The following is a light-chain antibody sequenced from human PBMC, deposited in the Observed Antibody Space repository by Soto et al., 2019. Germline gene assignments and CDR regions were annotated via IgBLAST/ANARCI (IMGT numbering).Light chain of an antibody. CDR1: SSNIGGNS. Sequence: QSVLTQPPSVSAAPGQKVTISCSGSSSNIGGNSVSWDQQLPGTAPKLLIYDDNKRPSGIPDRFSGSKSGTSATLGTTGFKTGDEAYYYCGSWDSSLIDYVFGTGTKV. V-gene: IGLV1-51*01. J-gene: IGLJ1*01. CDR3: GSWDSSLIDYV. CDR2: DDN.